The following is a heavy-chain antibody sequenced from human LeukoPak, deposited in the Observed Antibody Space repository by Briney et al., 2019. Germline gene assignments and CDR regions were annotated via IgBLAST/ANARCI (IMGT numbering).Heavy chain of an antibody. CDR1: GYTFTSYY. J-gene: IGHJ5*02. V-gene: IGHV1-46*01. CDR2: INPSGGST. D-gene: IGHD6-13*01. CDR3: ARDRIAAAGKGWFDP. Sequence: ASVKVSCKASGYTFTSYYMHWVRQAPGQGLEWMGIINPSGGSTSYAQKFQGRVTMTRDTSTSTVYMELSSLRSEDTAVYYCARDRIAAAGKGWFDPWGQGTLVTVSS.